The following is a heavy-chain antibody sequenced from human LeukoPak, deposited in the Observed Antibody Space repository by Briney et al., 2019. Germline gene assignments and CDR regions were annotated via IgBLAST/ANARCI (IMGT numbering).Heavy chain of an antibody. J-gene: IGHJ6*03. CDR3: ARDAGYSAYEYDAVDNQHLVMDV. D-gene: IGHD5-12*01. V-gene: IGHV1/OR15-1*02. Sequence: ASVKVSCKASGYIFTDYYMHWVRQAPGQELGWMGRINPNSGGTNYAQTFQGRVTMTRDTSISTAYTELSSLKSEEPATYYCARDAGYSAYEYDAVDNQHLVMDVWGRGTTVTVS. CDR2: INPNSGGT. CDR1: GYIFTDYY.